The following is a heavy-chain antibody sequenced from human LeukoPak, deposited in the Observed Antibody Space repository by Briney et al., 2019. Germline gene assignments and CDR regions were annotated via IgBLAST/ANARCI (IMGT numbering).Heavy chain of an antibody. CDR1: GFTFSSYA. CDR3: ASTPPFNWDYFDY. Sequence: GGSLRLSCAASGFTFSSYAMSWVRQAPGKRLEWVSAISGSGGSTYYADSVKGRFTISRDNSKNTLYLQMNSLRAEDTAVYYCASTPPFNWDYFDYWGQGTLVTVSS. J-gene: IGHJ4*02. D-gene: IGHD7-27*01. CDR2: ISGSGGST. V-gene: IGHV3-23*01.